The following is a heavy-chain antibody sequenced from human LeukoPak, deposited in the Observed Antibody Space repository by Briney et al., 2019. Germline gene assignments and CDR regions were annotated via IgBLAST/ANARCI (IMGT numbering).Heavy chain of an antibody. CDR1: GYTFTGYH. J-gene: IGHJ4*02. CDR2: INPNSGGT. V-gene: IGHV1-2*02. CDR3: ARVHYYDSSGYYPPPLG. Sequence: ASVKVSCKASGYTFTGYHMHWVRQAPGQGLEWVGWINPNSGGTNYAQKFQGRVTMTRDTSISTAYMELSRLRSDDTAVYYCARVHYYDSSGYYPPPLGWGQGTLVTVSS. D-gene: IGHD3-22*01.